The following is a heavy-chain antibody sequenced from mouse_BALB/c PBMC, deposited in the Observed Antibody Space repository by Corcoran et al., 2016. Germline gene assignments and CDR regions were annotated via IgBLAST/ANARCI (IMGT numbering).Heavy chain of an antibody. CDR1: DYSFTSYY. V-gene: IGHV1-66*01. CDR3: ARYYGSSSAMDY. CDR2: IFPGSGNT. D-gene: IGHD1-1*01. Sequence: QVQLQQSGPELVKPGASVKISCKASDYSFTSYYIHWVKQRPGQGLEWIGWIFPGSGNTKYNEKFKGKATLTADTSSSTAYMQLSSLTSEDSAVYFCARYYGSSSAMDYWGQGTSVTVSS. J-gene: IGHJ4*01.